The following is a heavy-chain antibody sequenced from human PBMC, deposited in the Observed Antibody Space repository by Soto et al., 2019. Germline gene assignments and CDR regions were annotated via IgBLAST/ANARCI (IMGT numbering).Heavy chain of an antibody. CDR1: GDSVSSNSAA. V-gene: IGHV6-1*01. CDR3: ARGEYCSSTSCFPWPYYYYYMDV. Sequence: SQTLSLTCAISGDSVSSNSAAWNWIRQSPSRGLEWLGRTYYRSKWYNDYAVSVKSRITINPDTSKNQFPLQLNSVTPEDTAVYYCARGEYCSSTSCFPWPYYYYYMDVWGKGTTVTVSS. J-gene: IGHJ6*03. D-gene: IGHD2-2*01. CDR2: TYYRSKWYN.